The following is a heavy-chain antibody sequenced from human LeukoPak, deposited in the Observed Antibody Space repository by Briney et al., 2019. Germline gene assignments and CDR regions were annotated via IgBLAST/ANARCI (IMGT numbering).Heavy chain of an antibody. CDR1: GFTFSSYG. V-gene: IGHV3-33*01. J-gene: IGHJ4*02. CDR2: IWYDGSNK. CDR3: ASSRGYYDSPE. D-gene: IGHD3-22*01. Sequence: GGSLRLSCAASGFTFSSYGMHWVRQAPGKGLEWVAVIWYDGSNKYYADSVKGRFTISRDNSKNTLYLQMNSLRAEDTAVYYCASSRGYYDSPEWGQGTLVTVSS.